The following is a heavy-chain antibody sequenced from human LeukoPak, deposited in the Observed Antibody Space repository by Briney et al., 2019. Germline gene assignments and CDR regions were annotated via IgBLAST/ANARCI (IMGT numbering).Heavy chain of an antibody. J-gene: IGHJ4*02. V-gene: IGHV4-4*02. CDR1: GGSISNTNW. Sequence: PSGTLSLTCGVSGGSISNTNWWSWVRQPPGQGLEWIGEISLTGLTHYNPSLESRVTVSLDKSKNQLSLNLTSVTAADTAVYFCSRENGAFSPFGYWGQGTLVTVLS. CDR2: ISLTGLT. D-gene: IGHD2-8*01. CDR3: SRENGAFSPFGY.